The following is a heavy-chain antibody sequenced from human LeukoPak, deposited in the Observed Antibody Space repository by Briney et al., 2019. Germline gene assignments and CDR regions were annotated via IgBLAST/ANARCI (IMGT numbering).Heavy chain of an antibody. Sequence: ASVKVSCKASGFTFTSSAMQWVRQARGQRLEWIGWIVVGSGNTNYAQKFQERVTITRDMSTSTAYMELSSLRSEDTAVYYCAAEITMVRGVIVDYWGQGTLVTVSS. CDR2: IVVGSGNT. J-gene: IGHJ4*02. CDR3: AAEITMVRGVIVDY. V-gene: IGHV1-58*02. CDR1: GFTFTSSA. D-gene: IGHD3-10*01.